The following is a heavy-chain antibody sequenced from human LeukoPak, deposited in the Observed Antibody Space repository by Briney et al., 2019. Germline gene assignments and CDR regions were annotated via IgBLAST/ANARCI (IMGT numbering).Heavy chain of an antibody. CDR1: GFTFSSYG. CDR2: IWYDGSNK. CDR3: ARGYSSGWFKEIYYFDY. D-gene: IGHD6-19*01. Sequence: PGGSLRLSCAASGFTFSSYGMHWVRQAPGKGLEWVAVIWYDGSNKYYADSVKGRFTIPRDNSKNTLYLQMNSLRAEDTAVYYCARGYSSGWFKEIYYFDYWGQGTLVTVSS. J-gene: IGHJ4*02. V-gene: IGHV3-33*01.